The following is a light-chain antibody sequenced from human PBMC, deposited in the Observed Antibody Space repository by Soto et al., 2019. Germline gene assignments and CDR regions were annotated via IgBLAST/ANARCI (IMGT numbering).Light chain of an antibody. V-gene: IGLV2-8*01. CDR3: SSFAGSNNYV. CDR1: SSDVGGYNY. J-gene: IGLJ1*01. Sequence: QSVLTQPRSVSGSPGQSVTISCTGTSSDVGGYNYVSWYQQYPGKAPKLIIYEVTKRPSGVPDRFSGSKSGNTASLTVSGLQAEDEADYYCSSFAGSNNYVFGTGTKVTVL. CDR2: EVT.